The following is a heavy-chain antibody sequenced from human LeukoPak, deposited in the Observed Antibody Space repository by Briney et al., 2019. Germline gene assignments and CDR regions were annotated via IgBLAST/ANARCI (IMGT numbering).Heavy chain of an antibody. D-gene: IGHD6-13*01. Sequence: GASVKVSCKASGYTFTGYYMHWVRQVPGQALEWMGWINPNSGGTNYAQKFQGRVTMIRDTSITTAYMELSRLRSDDTAVYYCARGFSSWYLSPYYLEYCGQGTPVTVSS. CDR3: ARGFSSWYLSPYYLEY. CDR2: INPNSGGT. CDR1: GYTFTGYY. V-gene: IGHV1-2*02. J-gene: IGHJ4*02.